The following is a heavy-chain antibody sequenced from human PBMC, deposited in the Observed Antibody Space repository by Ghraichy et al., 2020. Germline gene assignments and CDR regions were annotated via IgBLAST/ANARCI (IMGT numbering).Heavy chain of an antibody. J-gene: IGHJ4*02. CDR2: IYSGGST. Sequence: LSLTCAASGFTVSSNYMSWVRQAPGKGLEWVSVIYSGGSTYYADSVKGRFTISRDNSKNTLYLQMNSLRAEDTAVYYCAREAPGLTGDLTDYWGQGTLVTVSS. CDR1: GFTVSSNY. CDR3: AREAPGLTGDLTDY. D-gene: IGHD7-27*01. V-gene: IGHV3-53*01.